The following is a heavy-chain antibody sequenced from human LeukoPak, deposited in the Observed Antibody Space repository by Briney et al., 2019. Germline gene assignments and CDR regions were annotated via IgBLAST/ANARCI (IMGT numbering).Heavy chain of an antibody. CDR1: GFTFDDYW. CDR3: ARDMDEYDSSGYSDTLDY. D-gene: IGHD3-22*01. V-gene: IGHV3-74*01. CDR2: INSEGTTA. J-gene: IGHJ4*02. Sequence: GESLRLSCVASGFTFDDYWMHWVRQAPGKGLEWLSRINSEGTTATYADSVRGRFTISRDNAKNTLYIRLNSLRTEDTALYYCARDMDEYDSSGYSDTLDYWGQGTPVTVSS.